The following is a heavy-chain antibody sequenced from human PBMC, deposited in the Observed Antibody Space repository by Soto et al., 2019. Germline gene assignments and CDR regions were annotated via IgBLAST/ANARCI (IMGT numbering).Heavy chain of an antibody. V-gene: IGHV1-69*12. CDR1: GGTFSSYA. CDR3: ARGSEIAVAGTADY. Sequence: QVQLVQSGAEVKKPGSSVKVSCKASGGTFSSYAISWVRQAPGQGLEWMGGIIPIFGTANYAQKFQGRVTXXAXEXXSTAYMELSSLRSEDTAVYYCARGSEIAVAGTADYWGQGTLVTVSS. J-gene: IGHJ4*02. CDR2: IIPIFGTA. D-gene: IGHD6-19*01.